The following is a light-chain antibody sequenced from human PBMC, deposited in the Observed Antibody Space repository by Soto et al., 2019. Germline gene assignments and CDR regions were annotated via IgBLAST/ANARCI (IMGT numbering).Light chain of an antibody. CDR3: QKYSSAPFT. Sequence: DFQMTQSPSSLSASVGDSVTITCRASLDITNSLAWYQQRPGRVPKLLIYAASTLQAGVPSRFSGSGSGTDFTLTISSLQPEDVATYFCQKYSSAPFTFGPATKVAI. J-gene: IGKJ3*01. CDR2: AAS. V-gene: IGKV1-27*01. CDR1: LDITNS.